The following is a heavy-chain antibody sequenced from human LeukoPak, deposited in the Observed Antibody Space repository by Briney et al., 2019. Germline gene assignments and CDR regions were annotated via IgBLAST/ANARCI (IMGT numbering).Heavy chain of an antibody. V-gene: IGHV4-31*03. CDR1: GGSISSGGYY. Sequence: PSQTLSLTCTVSGGSISSGGYYWSWIRQHPRKGLEWIGYIYYSGSTYYNPSLKSRVTISVDTSKNQFSLKLSSVTAADTAVFYCARRRGDGYSYGVRDAFDMWGQGTMVTVSS. CDR3: ARRRGDGYSYGVRDAFDM. CDR2: IYYSGST. D-gene: IGHD5-18*01. J-gene: IGHJ3*02.